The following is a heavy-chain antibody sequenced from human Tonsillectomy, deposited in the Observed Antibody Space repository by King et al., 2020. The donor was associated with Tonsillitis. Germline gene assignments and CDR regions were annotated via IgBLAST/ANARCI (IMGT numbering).Heavy chain of an antibody. D-gene: IGHD3-9*01. CDR3: AKGTYVLLTGNMDV. Sequence: VQLVESGGGLVQPGRSLRLSCTASGFTFDNYAMHWARQAPGKGLEWVSGISWYSGSIGYADSVKGRFTISRDNAKNSLYLQMNSLRPEDTALYYCAKGTYVLLTGNMDVWGKGTTVTVSS. V-gene: IGHV3-9*01. J-gene: IGHJ6*03. CDR1: GFTFDNYA. CDR2: ISWYSGSI.